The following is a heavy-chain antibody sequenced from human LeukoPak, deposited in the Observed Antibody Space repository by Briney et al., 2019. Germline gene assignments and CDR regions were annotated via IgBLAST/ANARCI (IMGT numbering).Heavy chain of an antibody. CDR3: AGRGHRYSRD. CDR1: GDSVTSWY. V-gene: IGHV4-4*09. Sequence: SETLSLTCTVSGDSVTSWYWSWIRQPPGKGLEWSGYIYDSGITDYNPSLKSRLTISVDTSNNQFSLNLSSVTAADTAVYYCAGRGHRYSRDWGQGILVTVSS. D-gene: IGHD2-15*01. J-gene: IGHJ1*01. CDR2: IYDSGIT.